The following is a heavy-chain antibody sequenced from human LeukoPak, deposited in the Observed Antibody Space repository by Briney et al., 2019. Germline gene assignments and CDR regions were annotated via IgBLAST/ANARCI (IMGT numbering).Heavy chain of an antibody. CDR1: GYTFTGYF. V-gene: IGHV1-2*02. CDR3: ARQDEQNYDSSGYYYLGDY. Sequence: ASVKVSCKASGYTFTGYFMHWVRQAPGQGLEWMGWINPNSGGTNYAQKFQGRVTITRDTSISTAYMELSRLRSDDTAVYYCARQDEQNYDSSGYYYLGDYWGQGTLVTVSS. J-gene: IGHJ4*02. D-gene: IGHD3-22*01. CDR2: INPNSGGT.